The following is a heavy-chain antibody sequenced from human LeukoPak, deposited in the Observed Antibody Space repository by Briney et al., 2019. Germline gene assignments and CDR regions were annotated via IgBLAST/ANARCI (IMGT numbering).Heavy chain of an antibody. CDR1: GFTFSSYA. CDR2: ISYDGSNK. V-gene: IGHV3-30*04. J-gene: IGHJ4*02. D-gene: IGHD5-18*01. Sequence: GGSLRLSCAASGFTFSSYAMHWVRQAPGKGLEWVAVISYDGSNKYYADSVKGRFTISRDNSKNTLYLQMNSLRAEDTAVYYCATSTWIQLWYFDYWGQGTLVTVSS. CDR3: ATSTWIQLWYFDY.